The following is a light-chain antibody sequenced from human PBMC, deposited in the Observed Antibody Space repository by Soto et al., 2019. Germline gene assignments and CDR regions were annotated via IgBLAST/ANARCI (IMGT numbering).Light chain of an antibody. J-gene: IGKJ4*01. CDR2: GAS. V-gene: IGKV3-15*01. CDR3: QQYIRWPLT. CDR1: QSVSIN. Sequence: EIVMTQSPATLSVSPGVRATLSCRAIQSVSINLAWYQQKPGQAPSLLIYGASTRATGTPARFSGSGSGTEFTLTISSLQSEDFAVYYCQQYIRWPLTFGGGTKVDIK.